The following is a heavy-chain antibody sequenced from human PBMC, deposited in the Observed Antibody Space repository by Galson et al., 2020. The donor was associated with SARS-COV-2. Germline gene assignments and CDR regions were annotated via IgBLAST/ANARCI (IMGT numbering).Heavy chain of an antibody. CDR1: GFTVSSNY. J-gene: IGHJ5*02. CDR2: IYSGGST. Sequence: ASVKVSCAASGFTVSSNYMSWVRQAPGKGLEWVSVIYSGGSTYYADSVKGRFTISRDNSKNTLYLQMNSLRAEDTAVYYCARDLYSGYGPLGQGTLVTVSS. V-gene: IGHV3-53*01. CDR3: ARDLYSGYGP. D-gene: IGHD5-12*01.